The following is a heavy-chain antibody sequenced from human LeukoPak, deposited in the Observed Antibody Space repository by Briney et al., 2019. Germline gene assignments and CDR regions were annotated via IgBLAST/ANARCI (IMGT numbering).Heavy chain of an antibody. CDR1: GFTFSSYW. Sequence: GGSLRLSCAASGFTFSSYWMSWVRQAPGKGLEWVANIKQDGSEKYYVDSVKGRFTISRDNAKNSLYLQMNSLRAEDTAVYYCAKDGYYYDSSGTPGYFDYWGQGTLVTVSS. V-gene: IGHV3-7*03. D-gene: IGHD3-22*01. CDR2: IKQDGSEK. J-gene: IGHJ4*02. CDR3: AKDGYYYDSSGTPGYFDY.